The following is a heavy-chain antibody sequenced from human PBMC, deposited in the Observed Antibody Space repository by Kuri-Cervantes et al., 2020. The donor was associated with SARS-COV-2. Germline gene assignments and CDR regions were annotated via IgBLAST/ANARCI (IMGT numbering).Heavy chain of an antibody. CDR2: IYYSGST. J-gene: IGHJ4*02. CDR1: GGSISSSSYY. D-gene: IGHD3-10*01. V-gene: IGHV4-39*01. CDR3: ARHPPEYYSLYYFDY. Sequence: SETLSLTCTVPGGSISSSSYYWGWIRQPPGKGLEWIGSIYYSGSTYYNPSLKSRVTISVDTSKNRFSLKLSSVTAADTAVYYCARHPPEYYSLYYFDYWGQGTLVTVSS.